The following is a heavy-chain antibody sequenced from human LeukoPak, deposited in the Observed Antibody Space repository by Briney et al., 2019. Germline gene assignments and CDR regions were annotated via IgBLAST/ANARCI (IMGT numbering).Heavy chain of an antibody. CDR1: GFTFGDYA. D-gene: IGHD4-17*01. Sequence: GGSLRLSCTASGFTFGDYAMSWVRQAPGKGPEWVSAISGSGGSTYYADSVKGRFTISRDNAKNSLYLQMNSLRAEDTAVYYCARERDYGLDYWGQGTLITVSS. CDR2: ISGSGGST. J-gene: IGHJ4*02. V-gene: IGHV3-23*01. CDR3: ARERDYGLDY.